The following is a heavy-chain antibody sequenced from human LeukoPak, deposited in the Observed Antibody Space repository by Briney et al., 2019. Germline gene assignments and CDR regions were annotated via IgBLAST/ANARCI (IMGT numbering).Heavy chain of an antibody. Sequence: GASVKVSCKASGGTFSSYAISWVRQAPGQGLEWMGGIIPIFGTANYAQKFQGRVTITTDESTSTAYMELSSLRSEDTAVYYCAKSTLGYARGHFDYWGQGTLVTVSS. CDR3: AKSTLGYARGHFDY. V-gene: IGHV1-69*05. J-gene: IGHJ4*02. CDR2: IIPIFGTA. D-gene: IGHD3-16*01. CDR1: GGTFSSYA.